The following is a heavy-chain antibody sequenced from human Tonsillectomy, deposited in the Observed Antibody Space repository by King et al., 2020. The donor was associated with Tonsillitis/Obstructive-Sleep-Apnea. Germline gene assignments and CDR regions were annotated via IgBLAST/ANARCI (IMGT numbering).Heavy chain of an antibody. CDR1: GGSVSSGSYY. J-gene: IGHJ3*02. Sequence: QLQESGPGLLKPSETLSLTCTVSGGSVSSGSYYGSGIRQPPGKGQGWIGYIYYSGSTNSDPSLKRRVTISVDTSKNQFSLKLSSVPAADTAVYFCAREESTVKRPFDIWGQGTMVTVSS. D-gene: IGHD4-17*01. CDR2: IYYSGST. V-gene: IGHV4-61*01. CDR3: AREESTVKRPFDI.